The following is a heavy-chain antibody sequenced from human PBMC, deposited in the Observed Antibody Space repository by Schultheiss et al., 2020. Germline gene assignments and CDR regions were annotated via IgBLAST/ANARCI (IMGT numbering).Heavy chain of an antibody. CDR2: ISSNGGST. V-gene: IGHV3-64*01. Sequence: GGSLRLSCAASGFTFSSYAMHWVRQAPGKGLEYVSAISSNGGSTYYANSVKGRFTISRDNSKNTLYLQMNSLRAEDTAVYYCAKDVDIAVAGPEDYWGQGTLVTVSS. CDR1: GFTFSSYA. CDR3: AKDVDIAVAGPEDY. J-gene: IGHJ4*02. D-gene: IGHD6-19*01.